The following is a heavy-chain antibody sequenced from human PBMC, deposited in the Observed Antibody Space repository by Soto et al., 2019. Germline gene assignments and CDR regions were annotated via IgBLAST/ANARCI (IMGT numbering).Heavy chain of an antibody. V-gene: IGHV3-30-3*01. CDR3: VRSMIIVVRLIGLDY. J-gene: IGHJ4*02. CDR2: ISYDGSNK. CDR1: GFTFRSYA. Sequence: GGSLRLSCGASGFTFRSYAMHWVRQTPGKGLEWVAVISYDGSNKHYADSVKGRFSISRDNAKNMLYLQMDSLSSEDTAVYYCVRSMIIVVRLIGLDYWGQGTLVTVSS. D-gene: IGHD3-22*01.